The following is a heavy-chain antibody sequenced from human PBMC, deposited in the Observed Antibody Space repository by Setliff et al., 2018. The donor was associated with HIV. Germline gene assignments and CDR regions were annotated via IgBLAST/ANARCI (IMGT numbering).Heavy chain of an antibody. CDR3: ASFYGDYGY. D-gene: IGHD3-10*01. V-gene: IGHV1-69*02. Sequence: SVKVSCKTSGDTFNSYTINWVRQAPGQGLEWMGRTIPVLSMSNFAHKFQGRGTITADKSTNTAYLRLNNLRDEDTAVYYCASFYGDYGYWGHGTQVTVSS. CDR1: GDTFNSYT. CDR2: TIPVLSMS. J-gene: IGHJ4*01.